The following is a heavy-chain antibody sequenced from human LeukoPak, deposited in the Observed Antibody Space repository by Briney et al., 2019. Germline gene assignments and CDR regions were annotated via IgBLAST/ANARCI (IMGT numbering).Heavy chain of an antibody. J-gene: IGHJ4*02. CDR3: ARDFATKSDY. CDR2: IYHSGST. D-gene: IGHD1-26*01. V-gene: IGHV4-30-2*01. CDR1: GGSISSGGYS. Sequence: SETLSLTCAVSGGSISSGGYSWSWIRQPPGKGLEWIGYIYHSGSTYYNPSLKSRVTISVDRSKNQFSLKLSSVTAADTAVYYCARDFATKSDYWGQGTLVTVSS.